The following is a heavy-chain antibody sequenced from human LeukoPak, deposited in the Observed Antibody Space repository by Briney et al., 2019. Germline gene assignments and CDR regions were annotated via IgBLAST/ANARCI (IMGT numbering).Heavy chain of an antibody. V-gene: IGHV3-30*18. Sequence: GRSLRLSCIISGLTFSSYGMHWVRQAPGKGLEWVAVISYDGNNKFYADSVKGRFTISRDSSKSTLYLQMNSLRPEDTAVYYCVKDRSSGWYGGHDYWGQGTLVTVSS. J-gene: IGHJ4*02. CDR2: ISYDGNNK. CDR3: VKDRSSGWYGGHDY. CDR1: GLTFSSYG. D-gene: IGHD6-19*01.